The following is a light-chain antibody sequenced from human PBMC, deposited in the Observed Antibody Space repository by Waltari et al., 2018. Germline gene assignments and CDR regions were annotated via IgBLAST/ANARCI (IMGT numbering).Light chain of an antibody. J-gene: IGKJ5*01. V-gene: IGKV3-20*01. CDR1: QSVSSSY. Sequence: EIVLTQSPGTLSLSPGERATLSCRVSQSVSSSYLAWYQQKPGQAPRLVIHGASSRAAAIPDRFSGSGSGTDFTLTINRLEPEDFAVYFCQQYAYTPITFGQGTRLEIK. CDR2: GAS. CDR3: QQYAYTPIT.